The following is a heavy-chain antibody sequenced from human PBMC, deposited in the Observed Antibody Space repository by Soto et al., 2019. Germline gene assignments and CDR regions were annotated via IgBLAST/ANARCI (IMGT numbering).Heavy chain of an antibody. CDR2: IIPILGIA. Sequence: QVQLVQSGAEVKKPGSSVKVSCKASGGTFSSYTISWVRQAPGQGLEWMGRIIPILGIANYAQKFQGRVTSTADKSTSTAYMELSSLRSEDTAVYYCPTTLYGSTCSNGYWGQGPLVTVSS. CDR1: GGTFSSYT. J-gene: IGHJ4*02. D-gene: IGHD2-2*01. CDR3: PTTLYGSTCSNGY. V-gene: IGHV1-69*02.